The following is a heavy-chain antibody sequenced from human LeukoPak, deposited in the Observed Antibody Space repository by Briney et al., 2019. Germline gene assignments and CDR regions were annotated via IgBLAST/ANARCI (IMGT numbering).Heavy chain of an antibody. V-gene: IGHV1-69*05. CDR2: IIPIFGTA. CDR1: GGTFSSYA. CDR3: ARSGYSSSWYQSPFDY. D-gene: IGHD6-13*01. J-gene: IGHJ4*02. Sequence: GSSVKVSCKASGGTFSSYAISWVRQAPGQGLEWMGGIIPIFGTANYAQKFQGRVTITTDESTSTAYMELSSLSSEDTAVYYCARSGYSSSWYQSPFDYWGQGTLVTVSS.